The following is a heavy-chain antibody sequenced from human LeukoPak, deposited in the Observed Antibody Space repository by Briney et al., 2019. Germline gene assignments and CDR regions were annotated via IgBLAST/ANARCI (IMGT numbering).Heavy chain of an antibody. CDR1: GFTFGDYA. J-gene: IGHJ6*02. D-gene: IGHD1-26*01. CDR2: IRSKAYGGTT. CDR3: TRVGGATHYYYYYGMGV. Sequence: GGSLRLSCTASGFTFGDYAMSWFRQAPGKGLEWVGFIRSKAYGGTTEYAASVKGRFTISRDDSKSIAYLQMNSLKTEDTAVYYCTRVGGATHYYYYYGMGVWGQGTTVTVSS. V-gene: IGHV3-49*03.